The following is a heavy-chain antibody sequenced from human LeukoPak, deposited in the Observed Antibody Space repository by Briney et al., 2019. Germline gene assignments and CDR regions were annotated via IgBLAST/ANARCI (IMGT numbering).Heavy chain of an antibody. CDR3: ARDGTLHCSNGVCPDY. CDR1: GFTFSSYS. V-gene: IGHV3-21*01. Sequence: PGGSLRLSCAASGFTFSSYSMNWVRQAPGKGLEWVSSISSSSSYIYYADSVKGRFTISRDNAKNSLYLQMNSLRAEDTAVYYCARDGTLHCSNGVCPDYWGQGTLVTVSS. J-gene: IGHJ4*02. D-gene: IGHD2-8*01. CDR2: ISSSSSYI.